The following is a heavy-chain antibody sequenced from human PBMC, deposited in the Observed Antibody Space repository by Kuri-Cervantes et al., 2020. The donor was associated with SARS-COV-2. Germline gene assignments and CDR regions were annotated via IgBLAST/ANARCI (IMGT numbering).Heavy chain of an antibody. D-gene: IGHD4-23*01. CDR2: ISGSGGST. V-gene: IGHV3-23*01. CDR3: ATPAPEYGGNSGGWVF. Sequence: GESLKISCAASGFTFSSYAISWVRQAPGKGLEWVSAISGSGGSTYYADSVKGRFTISRDNSKNSLYLQMNSLRAEDTAVYFCATPAPEYGGNSGGWVFWGQGTLVTVSS. J-gene: IGHJ4*02. CDR1: GFTFSSYA.